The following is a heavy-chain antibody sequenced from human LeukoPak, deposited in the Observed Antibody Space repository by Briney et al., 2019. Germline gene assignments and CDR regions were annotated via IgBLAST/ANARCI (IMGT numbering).Heavy chain of an antibody. V-gene: IGHV1-8*01. J-gene: IGHJ4*02. D-gene: IGHD2-2*01. CDR3: ARGPGCISTSCPYYFDY. Sequence: ASVKVSCKASGYTFTNYDIDWVRPASGQGLDWMGWMNPNSGNTGYAQKFQGRVTMTRNTSISTAYMELSSLSSEDTAVYYCARGPGCISTSCPYYFDYWGQGTLVTVSS. CDR2: MNPNSGNT. CDR1: GYTFTNYD.